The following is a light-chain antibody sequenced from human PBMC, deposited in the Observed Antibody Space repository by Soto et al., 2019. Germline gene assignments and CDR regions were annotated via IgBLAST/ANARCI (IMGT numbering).Light chain of an antibody. Sequence: DVQMTQSPSTLSASVGYRVTITCRSSESISSWLAWYQQKPGKAPKLLIYKASNLESGVPSRFSGSGSGTEFTLTISSLQTDDFATYYCQQYNSFSPWTFGQGTKVDI. CDR3: QQYNSFSPWT. CDR2: KAS. J-gene: IGKJ1*01. CDR1: ESISSW. V-gene: IGKV1-5*03.